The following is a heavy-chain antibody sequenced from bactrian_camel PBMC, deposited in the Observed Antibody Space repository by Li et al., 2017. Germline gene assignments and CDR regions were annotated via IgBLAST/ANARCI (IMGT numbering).Heavy chain of an antibody. CDR1: EISYSV. D-gene: IGHD4*01. J-gene: IGHJ4*01. CDR3: ATHFGIAIMSAYGC. V-gene: IGHV3S54*01. CDR2: IATGSGNT. Sequence: VQLVESGGGTVNSGGSLRLSCSASEISYSVGWFRQAPGKEREGVARIATGSGNTYYADSVKGRFTISRDNAKNTVYLQMNSLKSEDTALYYCATHFGIAIMSAYGCWGQGTQVTVS.